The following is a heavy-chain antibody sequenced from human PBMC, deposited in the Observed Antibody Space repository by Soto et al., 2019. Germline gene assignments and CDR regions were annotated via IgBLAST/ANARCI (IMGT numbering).Heavy chain of an antibody. CDR3: ARAFRGYSYGWAFDY. Sequence: GESLSLSCAASGFTFRSYSMNWVRQAPGKGVEWVSYIRSSSSTIYYADSVKGRLTISRENAKNSLYLQMNSLRDEDTAVYYCARAFRGYSYGWAFDYWGQGTLFPVSS. CDR2: IRSSSSTI. CDR1: GFTFRSYS. D-gene: IGHD5-18*01. V-gene: IGHV3-48*02. J-gene: IGHJ4*02.